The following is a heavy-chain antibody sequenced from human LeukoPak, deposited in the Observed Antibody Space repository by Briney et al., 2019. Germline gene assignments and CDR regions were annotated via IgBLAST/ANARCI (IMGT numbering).Heavy chain of an antibody. CDR3: ARYGSGSYYSGMDV. CDR2: IHTSGST. D-gene: IGHD3-10*01. V-gene: IGHV4-4*07. J-gene: IGHJ6*02. CDR1: GGSISSNY. Sequence: SETLSLTRTVSGGSISSNYWSWIRQAAGKGLEWIGRIHTSGSTNYNPSLKSRVTMSVDTSKNQFSLKLSSVTAADTAVYYCARYGSGSYYSGMDVWGQGTTVTVSS.